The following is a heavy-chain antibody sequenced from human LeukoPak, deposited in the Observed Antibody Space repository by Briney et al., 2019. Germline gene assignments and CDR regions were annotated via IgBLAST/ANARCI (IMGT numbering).Heavy chain of an antibody. D-gene: IGHD3-3*01. CDR2: INHSGST. V-gene: IGHV4-39*07. CDR1: GGLISISTYY. CDR3: ARGHFRMRGVRFLEWLFRSHWFDP. J-gene: IGHJ5*02. Sequence: SETLSLTCTVSGGLISISTYYWGWIRQPPGKGLEWIGEINHSGSTNYNPSLKSRVTISVDTSKNPFSLKLSSVPAADTAVYYCARGHFRMRGVRFLEWLFRSHWFDPWGQGTLVTVSS.